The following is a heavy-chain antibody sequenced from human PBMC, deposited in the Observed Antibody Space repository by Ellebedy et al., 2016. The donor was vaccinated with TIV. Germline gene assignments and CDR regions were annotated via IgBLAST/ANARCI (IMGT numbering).Heavy chain of an antibody. V-gene: IGHV4-39*01. J-gene: IGHJ3*02. CDR3: ATSGALGAFDAFDN. CDR2: VYFSGST. CDR1: TGSITTTNHY. Sequence: SETLSLXXTVSTGSITTTNHYWGWIRQPPGKGLEWIASVYFSGSTYYNPSLKSRVTISMDPSKNQFSLQLTSVTAADTAVYFCATSGALGAFDAFDNWGQGTMITVSS.